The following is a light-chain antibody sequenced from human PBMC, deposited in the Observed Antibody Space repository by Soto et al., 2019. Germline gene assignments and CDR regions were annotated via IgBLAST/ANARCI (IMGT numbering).Light chain of an antibody. CDR2: AAS. CDR3: QHSYNNLSNT. V-gene: IGKV1-39*01. Sequence: DLQMTQSPSSLSASVGDRVTITCRASESISRHLNWYQQKPGKAPKLLIYAASKLQNGVPSRLSGGRSGADFTLSISTLQPEDFASYYCQHSYNNLSNTFGQGTRLEIK. CDR1: ESISRH. J-gene: IGKJ5*01.